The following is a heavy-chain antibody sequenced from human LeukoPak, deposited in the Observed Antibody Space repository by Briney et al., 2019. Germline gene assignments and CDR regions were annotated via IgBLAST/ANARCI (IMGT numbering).Heavy chain of an antibody. CDR2: INSDGSST. D-gene: IGHD3-9*01. J-gene: IGHJ4*02. Sequence: PGGSLRLSCAASGFTFSSYWMHWVRQAPGKGLVWVSRINSDGSSTSYADSVKGRFTISRDNAKNTLYLQMNSLRAEDTAVYYCAKYAALTSHYNPIYWGQGTLVTVSS. CDR3: AKYAALTSHYNPIY. V-gene: IGHV3-74*01. CDR1: GFTFSSYW.